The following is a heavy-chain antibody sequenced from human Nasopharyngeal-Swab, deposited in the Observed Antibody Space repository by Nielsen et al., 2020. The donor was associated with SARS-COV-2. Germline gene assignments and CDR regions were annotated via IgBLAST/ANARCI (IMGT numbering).Heavy chain of an antibody. CDR3: ARVLPFRITGTSGMDV. CDR2: INPTDGST. Sequence: ASVKVSCNASGYTFTSYYLHWVRQAPGQGLEWMGIINPTDGSTSYAQKFEGRVTMTRVTYTSTVYMELNSLRSEDTAVYYCARVLPFRITGTSGMDVWGQGTTVTVSS. D-gene: IGHD1-7*01. CDR1: GYTFTSYY. J-gene: IGHJ6*02. V-gene: IGHV1-46*01.